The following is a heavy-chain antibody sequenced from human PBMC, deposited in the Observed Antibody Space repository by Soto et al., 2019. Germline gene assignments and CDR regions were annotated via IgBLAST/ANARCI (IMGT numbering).Heavy chain of an antibody. CDR1: GGSISSYY. CDR3: ARDLMRGTMVRGENWFDP. V-gene: IGHV4-59*01. J-gene: IGHJ5*02. Sequence: SETLSLTCTVSGGSISSYYWSWIRQPPGKGLEWIGYIYYSGSTNYNPSLKSRVTISVDTSKNQFSLKLSSVTAADTAVYYCARDLMRGTMVRGENWFDPWGQGTLVTVSS. CDR2: IYYSGST. D-gene: IGHD3-10*01.